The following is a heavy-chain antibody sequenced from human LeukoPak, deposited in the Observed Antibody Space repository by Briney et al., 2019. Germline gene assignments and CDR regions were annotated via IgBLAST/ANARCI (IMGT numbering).Heavy chain of an antibody. J-gene: IGHJ4*02. D-gene: IGHD5-18*01. CDR1: GFTFSSYG. Sequence: PGGSLRLSCAASGFTFSSYGMHWVRQAPGKGLDWVAFIRYDGSNKYYADSVKGRFTISRDNSKNTLYLQMNSLRAEDTAVYYCAKDRRASYTAMVMDYWGQGTLVTVSS. CDR3: AKDRRASYTAMVMDY. V-gene: IGHV3-30*02. CDR2: IRYDGSNK.